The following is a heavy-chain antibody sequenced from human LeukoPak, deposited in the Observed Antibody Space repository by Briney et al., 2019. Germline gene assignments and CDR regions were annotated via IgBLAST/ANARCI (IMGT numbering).Heavy chain of an antibody. J-gene: IGHJ4*02. CDR3: ARVGSSGWYVHPTLDY. CDR1: GYTFSDYY. Sequence: ASVKVSCKASGYTFSDYYIHWVRQAPGQGLEWMAWINPSDGDTNYAQKFQGRVTMTRDTSISTAYMELTRLTSDDTAVYYCARVGSSGWYVHPTLDYWGRGTLVTVSS. D-gene: IGHD6-19*01. V-gene: IGHV1-2*02. CDR2: INPSDGDT.